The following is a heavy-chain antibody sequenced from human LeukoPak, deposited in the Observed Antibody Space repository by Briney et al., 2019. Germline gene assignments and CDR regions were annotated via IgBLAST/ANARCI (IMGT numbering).Heavy chain of an antibody. V-gene: IGHV4-30-2*01. CDR2: IYHSGST. CDR1: GGSISSGGYS. J-gene: IGHJ4*02. Sequence: SQTLSLTCAVSGGSISSGGYSWSWIRQPPGKGLEWIGYIYHSGSTYYNPSLKSRVTISVDRSKNQFSLKPSSVTAADTAVYYCARVRYYDSSGYPLSDYWGQGTLVTVSS. CDR3: ARVRYYDSSGYPLSDY. D-gene: IGHD3-22*01.